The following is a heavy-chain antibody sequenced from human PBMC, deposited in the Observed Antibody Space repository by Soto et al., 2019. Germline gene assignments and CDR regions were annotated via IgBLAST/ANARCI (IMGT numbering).Heavy chain of an antibody. D-gene: IGHD6-19*01. CDR1: GFSFSRHG. V-gene: IGHV3-30-3*01. Sequence: GGSLRLSCAASGFSFSRHGMRWVGQAPGKGLEWVAVISYDGSNQDYADSVKGRFSISRDNSKNTVYLQMNSLRVEDSAVYYCARDRSSTYYYYGMDLWGQGTTVTVSS. J-gene: IGHJ6*02. CDR2: ISYDGSNQ. CDR3: ARDRSSTYYYYGMDL.